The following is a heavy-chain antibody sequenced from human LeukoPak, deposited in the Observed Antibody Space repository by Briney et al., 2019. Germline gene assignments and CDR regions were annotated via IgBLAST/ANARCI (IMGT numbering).Heavy chain of an antibody. V-gene: IGHV3-30-3*01. Sequence: GGSLRLSWAASGXTFSSYAMHWVRQAPGKGLEWVAVISYDGSNKYYADSVKGRFTISRDNAKNTLYLQMNSLRAEDTAVYYCARVIEFGDLYAFDMWGLGTMVTVSS. CDR2: ISYDGSNK. J-gene: IGHJ3*02. D-gene: IGHD3-10*01. CDR3: ARVIEFGDLYAFDM. CDR1: GXTFSSYA.